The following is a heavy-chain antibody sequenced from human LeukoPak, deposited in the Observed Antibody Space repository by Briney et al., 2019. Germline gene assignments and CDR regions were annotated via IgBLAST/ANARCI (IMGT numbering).Heavy chain of an antibody. D-gene: IGHD1-1*01. Sequence: PGGSLRLSCSASGFTFSFYAMYWVRQAPGKGLEYVSGISKNGGSSFYADSVKGRFTISRDNSKNTLYLQMSSLRAEDAAVYYCVKITSVTGGDCWGQGTRLTVSS. CDR3: VKITSVTGGDC. J-gene: IGHJ4*02. V-gene: IGHV3-64D*09. CDR1: GFTFSFYA. CDR2: ISKNGGSS.